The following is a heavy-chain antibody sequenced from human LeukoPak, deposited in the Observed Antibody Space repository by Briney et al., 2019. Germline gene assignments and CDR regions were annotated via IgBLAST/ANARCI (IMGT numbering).Heavy chain of an antibody. CDR2: IYYSGST. CDR3: ARHPYDSSGYDAFDI. D-gene: IGHD3-22*01. Sequence: SETLSLTCTVSGGSISSYYWSLIRPPPGKGLEWIGYIYYSGSTNYNPSLKSRVTISVDTSKNQFSLKLSSVTAADTAVYYCARHPYDSSGYDAFDIWGRGTMVTVSS. V-gene: IGHV4-59*08. J-gene: IGHJ3*02. CDR1: GGSISSYY.